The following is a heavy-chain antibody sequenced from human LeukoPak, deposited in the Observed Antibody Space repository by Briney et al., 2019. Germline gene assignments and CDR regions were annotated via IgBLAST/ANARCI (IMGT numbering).Heavy chain of an antibody. J-gene: IGHJ4*02. CDR3: TRYNNDHFDY. D-gene: IGHD1-14*01. CDR1: GFTFGGYG. CDR2: IAYDGSRA. V-gene: IGHV3-33*01. Sequence: GGSLRLSCAGSGFTFGGYGMHWFRQTPGKGLEWVAVIAYDGSRAFYADSVKGRFTISRGNSKDTMSVQMDDLRAEDTAVYYCTRYNNDHFDYWGQGTLVTVSS.